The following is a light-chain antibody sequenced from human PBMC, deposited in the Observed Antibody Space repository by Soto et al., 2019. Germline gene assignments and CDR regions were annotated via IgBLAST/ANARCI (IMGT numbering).Light chain of an antibody. V-gene: IGKV1-9*01. CDR1: QGISSY. CDR2: AAS. Sequence: IQLTQSPSSLSASVGDRVTITCRASQGISSYLAWYQQKPGKAPKLLIYAASTLQSGVPSRFSGSGSGTDFTLTISSLEPEDFAVYYCQQRWNWPGATFGGGTRLEIK. J-gene: IGKJ5*01. CDR3: QQRWNWPGAT.